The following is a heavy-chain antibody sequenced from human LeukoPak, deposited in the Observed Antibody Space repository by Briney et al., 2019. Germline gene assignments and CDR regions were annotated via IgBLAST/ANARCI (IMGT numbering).Heavy chain of an antibody. Sequence: GAAVKVSRMHSRYSLTSYGISWVRQAPGRGVEWMGWISGCNDNTNYAQKLHGRLTMTTDASPSTAYMELRSLRSDDTAVYYSARGGCRGGSCYYCSDYGGQETLVTASS. CDR3: ARGGCRGGSCYYCSDY. V-gene: IGHV1-18*01. J-gene: IGHJ4*02. CDR2: ISGCNDNT. CDR1: RYSLTSYG. D-gene: IGHD2-15*01.